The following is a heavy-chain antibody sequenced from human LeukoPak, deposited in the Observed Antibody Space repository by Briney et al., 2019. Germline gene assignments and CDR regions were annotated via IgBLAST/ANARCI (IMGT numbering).Heavy chain of an antibody. J-gene: IGHJ4*02. D-gene: IGHD6-13*01. CDR2: LSGTGGST. V-gene: IGHV3-23*01. CDR3: AKDRALGSREFDS. CDR1: GFTFSSYA. Sequence: PGGSLRLSCAASGFTFSSYAMTWVRQAPGKGLDWVSALSGTGGSTYHADSVKGRFTISRDNSKNTLYLQMNSLRAEDTAVYYCAKDRALGSREFDSWGQGILVTVSS.